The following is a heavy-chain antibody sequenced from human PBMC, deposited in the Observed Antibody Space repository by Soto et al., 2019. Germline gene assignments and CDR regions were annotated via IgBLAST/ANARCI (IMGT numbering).Heavy chain of an antibody. V-gene: IGHV3-30*18. J-gene: IGHJ6*02. CDR1: GFTFSSYG. D-gene: IGHD3-22*01. CDR3: AKDSMAYYDLPYYYGMDV. CDR2: ISYDGSNK. Sequence: GSLRLSCAASGFTFSSYGMHWVRQAPGKGLEWVAVISYDGSNKYYADSVKGRFTISRDNSKNTLYLQMNSLRAEDTAVYYCAKDSMAYYDLPYYYGMDVWGQGTTVTVSS.